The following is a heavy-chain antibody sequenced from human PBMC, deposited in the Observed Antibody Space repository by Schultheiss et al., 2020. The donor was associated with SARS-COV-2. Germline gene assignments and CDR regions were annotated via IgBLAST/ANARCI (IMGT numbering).Heavy chain of an antibody. CDR2: ISASGGTT. V-gene: IGHV3-23*01. J-gene: IGHJ4*02. Sequence: GGSLRLSCAASGFTFSSYAMSWVRQAPGKGLEWVSVISASGGTTYYADSVKGRFTISRDNAKNSLYLQMNSLRAEDTAVYYCARDQGGYSPTDFDYWGQGTLVTVSS. CDR3: ARDQGGYSPTDFDY. CDR1: GFTFSSYA. D-gene: IGHD5-18*01.